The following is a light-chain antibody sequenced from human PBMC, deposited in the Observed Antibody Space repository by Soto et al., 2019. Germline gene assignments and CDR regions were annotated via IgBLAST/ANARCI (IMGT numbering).Light chain of an antibody. Sequence: IVMTQSPAALSVSPGERVTLSCRASQSLRSKLAWYQQKPGQAPRLLIHEASTRATGIPARFSDSGSGTEFTLTISSLQSEDFAVYYCQQYNNWPPTFGQGSKVEIK. CDR3: QQYNNWPPT. J-gene: IGKJ1*01. CDR2: EAS. V-gene: IGKV3-15*01. CDR1: QSLRSK.